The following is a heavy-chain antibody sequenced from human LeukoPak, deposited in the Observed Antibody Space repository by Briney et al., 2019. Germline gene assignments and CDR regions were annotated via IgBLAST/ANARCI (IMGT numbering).Heavy chain of an antibody. CDR1: GGSFSGYY. D-gene: IGHD1-14*01. V-gene: IGHV3-21*01. CDR2: ISSSSSYI. CDR3: ASSPDYFDY. J-gene: IGHJ4*02. Sequence: ETLSLTCAVYGGSFSGYYWSWVRQAPGKGLEWVSSISSSSSYIYYADSVKGRFTISRDNAKNSLYLQMNSLRAEDTAVYYCASSPDYFDYWGRGTLVTVSS.